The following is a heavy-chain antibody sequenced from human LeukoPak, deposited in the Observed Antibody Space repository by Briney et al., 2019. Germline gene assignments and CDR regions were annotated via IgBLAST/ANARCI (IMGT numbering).Heavy chain of an antibody. CDR2: IIPIFGTA. Sequence: SVKVSCKASGGTFSSYAISWVRQAPGQGLEWMGGIIPIFGTANYAQKFQGRVTITTDESTSTAYMGLSSLRSEDTAVYYCARTGDYYDSSGYSYFDYWGQRTLVTVSS. V-gene: IGHV1-69*05. D-gene: IGHD3-22*01. CDR1: GGTFSSYA. CDR3: ARTGDYYDSSGYSYFDY. J-gene: IGHJ4*02.